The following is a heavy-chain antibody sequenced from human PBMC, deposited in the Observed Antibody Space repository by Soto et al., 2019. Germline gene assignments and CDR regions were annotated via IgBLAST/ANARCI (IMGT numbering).Heavy chain of an antibody. CDR1: GGTFSSYA. J-gene: IGHJ6*02. V-gene: IGHV1-69*12. CDR2: IIPIFGTV. CDR3: ARDAVHLYYANHPPYGMDV. D-gene: IGHD2-2*01. Sequence: QVQLVQSGAEVKKPGSSVKVSCKASGGTFSSYAISWVRQAPGQGLEWMGGIIPIFGTVNYAQKFQGRVTITADESTSTAYMELSSLRSEDTAVYYCARDAVHLYYANHPPYGMDVWGQGTTVTVSS.